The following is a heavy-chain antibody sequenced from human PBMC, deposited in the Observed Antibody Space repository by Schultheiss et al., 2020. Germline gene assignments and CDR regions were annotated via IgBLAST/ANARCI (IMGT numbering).Heavy chain of an antibody. D-gene: IGHD3-10*01. J-gene: IGHJ4*02. CDR1: GFTFSDYY. CDR2: ISGSGGST. CDR3: ARGAPGLNLGLDC. Sequence: GGSLRLSCAASGFTFSDYYMSWIRQAPGKGLEWVSAISGSGGSTYYADSVKGRFTISRDNSKNTLYLQMNSLRAEDTAVYYCARGAPGLNLGLDCWGQGTLVTVSS. V-gene: IGHV3-23*01.